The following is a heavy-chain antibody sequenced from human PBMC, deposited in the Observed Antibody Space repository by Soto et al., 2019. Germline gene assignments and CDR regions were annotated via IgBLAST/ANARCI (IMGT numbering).Heavy chain of an antibody. CDR3: AIGLYCSGGSCYDY. D-gene: IGHD2-15*01. Sequence: ALRLSCAASGFTLSSYGMHWVRQAPGKGLEWVAVISYDGSNKYYADSVKGRFTISRDNSKNTLYLQMNSLRAEDTAVYYCAIGLYCSGGSCYDYWGQGTLVTVSS. V-gene: IGHV3-30*03. CDR2: ISYDGSNK. CDR1: GFTLSSYG. J-gene: IGHJ4*02.